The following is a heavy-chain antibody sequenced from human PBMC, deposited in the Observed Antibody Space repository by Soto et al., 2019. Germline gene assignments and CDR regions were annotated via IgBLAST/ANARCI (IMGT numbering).Heavy chain of an antibody. D-gene: IGHD5-12*01. CDR2: IYHSGST. Sequence: QLQLQESGSGLVKPSQTLSLTCAVSGGSISSGGYSWSWIRQPPGKGLEWIGYIYHSGSTYYNPSHIGRVAISVDRSNTQLSRKLSSVTAADTAVYSCAAGGGLPRYYWGQGTLVTVSS. J-gene: IGHJ4*02. V-gene: IGHV4-30-2*01. CDR3: AAGGGLPRYY. CDR1: GGSISSGGYS.